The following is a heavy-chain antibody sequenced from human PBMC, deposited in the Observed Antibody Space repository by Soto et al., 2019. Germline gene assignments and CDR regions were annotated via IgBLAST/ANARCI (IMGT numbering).Heavy chain of an antibody. V-gene: IGHV4-59*12. D-gene: IGHD6-6*01. CDR1: GGSISSYY. Sequence: PSETLSLTCTVSGGSISSYYWSWIRQPPGKGLEWIGYINHSGSTNYNPSLKSRVTISVDTSKNQFSLKLSSVTAADTAVYYCARGVEQLGQEGSNYYGMDVWGQGTTVTVSS. CDR2: INHSGST. CDR3: ARGVEQLGQEGSNYYGMDV. J-gene: IGHJ6*02.